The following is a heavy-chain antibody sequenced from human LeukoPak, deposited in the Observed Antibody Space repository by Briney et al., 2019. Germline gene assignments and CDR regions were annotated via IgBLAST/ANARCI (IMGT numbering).Heavy chain of an antibody. J-gene: IGHJ3*02. CDR3: ARVFYDSSGYYRGRDFDI. Sequence: SETLSLTCAVSGGSISSGGYSWSWIRQHPGTGLEWIGYIYYSGSTYYNPSLKSRVTISVDTSKSQFSLKLSSVTAADTAVYYCARVFYDSSGYYRGRDFDIWGQGTMVTVSS. V-gene: IGHV4-31*11. D-gene: IGHD3-22*01. CDR1: GGSISSGGYS. CDR2: IYYSGST.